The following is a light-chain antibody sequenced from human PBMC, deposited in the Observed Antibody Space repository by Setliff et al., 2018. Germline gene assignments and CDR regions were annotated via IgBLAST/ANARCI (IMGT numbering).Light chain of an antibody. CDR2: DVS. V-gene: IGLV2-14*03. CDR3: SSYTSSSTYV. Sequence: QSALTQPASVSGSPGQSITISCSGTSNDVGSYDFVSWYQQHPGKPPKLIIYDVSNRPSGVSDRFSGSKAGNTASLTISGLQAGDEADYYCSSYTSSSTYVFGTGTKVTVL. CDR1: SNDVGSYDF. J-gene: IGLJ1*01.